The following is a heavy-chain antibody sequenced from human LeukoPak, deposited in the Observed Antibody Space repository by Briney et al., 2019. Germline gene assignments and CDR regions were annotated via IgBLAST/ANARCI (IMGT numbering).Heavy chain of an antibody. D-gene: IGHD1-1*01. V-gene: IGHV3-49*03. CDR1: GFTFGDYA. Sequence: GGSLGLSCTASGFTFGDYAMSWIRQAPGKGLEWVGFIRSKVYGETADYAASVKGRFTISRDDFKAIAYLQMNSLKTEDTAVYHCTRDRGAYNLYDYWGQGTLVTVSS. J-gene: IGHJ4*02. CDR2: IRSKVYGETA. CDR3: TRDRGAYNLYDY.